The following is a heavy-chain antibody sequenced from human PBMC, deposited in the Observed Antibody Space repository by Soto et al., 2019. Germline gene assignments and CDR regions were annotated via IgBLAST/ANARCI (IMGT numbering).Heavy chain of an antibody. J-gene: IGHJ4*02. D-gene: IGHD6-13*01. CDR2: IYYSGST. CDR1: GGSISSCY. V-gene: IGHV4-59*01. Sequence: SETLSLTCTVSGGSISSCYWSWIRQPPGKGLEWIGYIYYSGSTNYNPSLKSRVTISVDTSKNQFSLKLSSVTAADTAVYYCARVGQQLVLYYFDYWGQGTLVTVSS. CDR3: ARVGQQLVLYYFDY.